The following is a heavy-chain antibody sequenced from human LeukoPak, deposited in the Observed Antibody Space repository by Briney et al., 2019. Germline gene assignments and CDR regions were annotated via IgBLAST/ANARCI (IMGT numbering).Heavy chain of an antibody. CDR2: ISSDGSNK. CDR1: RFSFSTFG. CDR3: RAATKYLDYYYDY. J-gene: IGHJ4*02. V-gene: IGHV3-30*03. Sequence: GGSLRLSCTASRFSFSTFGMHWVRQAPGKGLEWVAVISSDGSNKYYADSVRGRFTISRDNSKDTLYLQMSSLRIEDAAVYYCRAATKYLDYYYDYWGQGTLVTVSS. D-gene: IGHD3-22*01.